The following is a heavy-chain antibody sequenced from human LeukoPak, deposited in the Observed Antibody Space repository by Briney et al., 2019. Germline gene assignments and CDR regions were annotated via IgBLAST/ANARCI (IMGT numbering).Heavy chain of an antibody. Sequence: GGSLRLSCAASGFTFSYWMSWVRQAPGKGLEWVANIKQDGSEKYYVDSVKGRFTISRDNAKNSLYLQMNSLRAEDTAVYYYAREPGGQQLDAFDIWGQGTMVTVSS. V-gene: IGHV3-7*01. CDR1: GFTFSYW. CDR2: IKQDGSEK. CDR3: AREPGGQQLDAFDI. D-gene: IGHD6-13*01. J-gene: IGHJ3*02.